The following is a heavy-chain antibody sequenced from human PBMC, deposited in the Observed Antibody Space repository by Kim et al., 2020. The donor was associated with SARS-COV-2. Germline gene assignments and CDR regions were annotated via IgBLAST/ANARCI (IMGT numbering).Heavy chain of an antibody. CDR3: ASQLSRMVAAFPLYY. Sequence: GGSLRLSCAASGFTFSDYYMSWIRQAPGKGLDWVSYISNSGRSMYYADSVKGRFTISRDNAKNSLYLQINSLRAEDTAVYYCASQLSRMVAAFPLYYSGHGTLGSVSS. D-gene: IGHD2-15*01. CDR2: ISNSGRSM. V-gene: IGHV3-11*01. CDR1: GFTFSDYY. J-gene: IGHJ4*03.